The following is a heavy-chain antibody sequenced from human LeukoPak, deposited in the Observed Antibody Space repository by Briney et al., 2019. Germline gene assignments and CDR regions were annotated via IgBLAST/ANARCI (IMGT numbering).Heavy chain of an antibody. V-gene: IGHV1-2*02. CDR1: GYTFTGYY. CDR3: ARWGKYYYDSSGYYY. D-gene: IGHD3-22*01. CDR2: IHPNSGGT. J-gene: IGHJ4*02. Sequence: ASVKVSCTASGYTFTGYYMHWVRQAPGQGLEWMGWIHPNSGGTKYAQRFQGRVTVTRDTSISTVYMELSRLRSDDAAVYYCARWGKYYYDSSGYYYWGQGTLVSVSS.